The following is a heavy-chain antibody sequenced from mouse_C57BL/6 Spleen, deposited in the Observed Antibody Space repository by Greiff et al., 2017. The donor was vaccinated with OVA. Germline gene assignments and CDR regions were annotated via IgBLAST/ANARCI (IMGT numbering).Heavy chain of an antibody. CDR2: IDPSDSET. J-gene: IGHJ4*01. CDR3: AGGGVDYGGYYYAMDY. V-gene: IGHV1-52*01. D-gene: IGHD2-4*01. CDR1: GYTFTSYW. Sequence: QVQLKQSGAELVRPGSSVKLSCKASGYTFTSYWMHWVKQRPIQGLEWIGNIDPSDSETHYNQKFKDKATLTVDKSSSTAYMQLSSLTSEDSAVYYCAGGGVDYGGYYYAMDYWGQGTSVTVSS.